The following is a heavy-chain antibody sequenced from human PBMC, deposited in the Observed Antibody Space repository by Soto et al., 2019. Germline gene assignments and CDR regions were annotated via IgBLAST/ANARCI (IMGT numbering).Heavy chain of an antibody. Sequence: EVRLLESGGGLVQPGGSLRLSCVASGFTFSNYAMSWVRQAPGKGLEWVSVVTGRSSSTYYADSVEGRFIISRDNSRNTLFLQMNSLGAEDTAVYYCTKHLPSQKTHRRWADAFHIWGQGTSLTVSS. CDR3: TKHLPSQKTHRRWADAFHI. J-gene: IGHJ3*02. D-gene: IGHD3-16*01. CDR1: GFTFSNYA. CDR2: VTGRSSST. V-gene: IGHV3-23*01.